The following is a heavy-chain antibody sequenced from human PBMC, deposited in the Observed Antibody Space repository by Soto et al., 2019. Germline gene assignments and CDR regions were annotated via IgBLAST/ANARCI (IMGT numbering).Heavy chain of an antibody. Sequence: PSETLSLTCSVSGGSVTNINYFWAWIRQSPGKGLEWIANIYYTGTTFYNPSLRSRVSMTIDASKNRFPLNLSSVTASDTALYYCARHEYVSSSYDLLDVWGRGTMVTVSS. CDR3: ARHEYVSSSYDLLDV. J-gene: IGHJ3*01. D-gene: IGHD3-22*01. V-gene: IGHV4-39*01. CDR1: GGSVTNINYF. CDR2: IYYTGTT.